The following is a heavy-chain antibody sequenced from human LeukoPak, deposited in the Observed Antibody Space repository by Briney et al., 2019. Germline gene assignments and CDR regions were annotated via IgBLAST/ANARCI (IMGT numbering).Heavy chain of an antibody. V-gene: IGHV3-48*03. J-gene: IGHJ4*02. CDR3: ARAVGRSSSWSPIPGGDFDY. CDR1: GFTFSSYE. D-gene: IGHD6-13*01. Sequence: GGSLRLSCAASGFTFSSYEMNWVCQAPGKGLEWVSYVSSSGSTIYYADSVKGRFTISRDNAKNSLYLQMNSLRAEDTAVYYCARAVGRSSSWSPIPGGDFDYWGQGTLVTVSS. CDR2: VSSSGSTI.